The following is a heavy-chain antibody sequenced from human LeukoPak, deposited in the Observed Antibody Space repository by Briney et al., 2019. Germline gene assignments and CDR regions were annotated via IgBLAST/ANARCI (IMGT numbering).Heavy chain of an antibody. J-gene: IGHJ4*02. CDR2: ISWNSGSI. D-gene: IGHD2-2*01. CDR3: AKDMANGCSSTSCYGGFDY. CDR1: GFTFDDYA. V-gene: IGHV3-9*01. Sequence: GGSLRLSCAASGFTFDDYAMHWVRQAPGKGLEWVSGISWNSGSIGYADSVKGRFTISRDNAKNSLYLQMNSLRAEDTALYYCAKDMANGCSSTSCYGGFDYWGQGTLVTVSS.